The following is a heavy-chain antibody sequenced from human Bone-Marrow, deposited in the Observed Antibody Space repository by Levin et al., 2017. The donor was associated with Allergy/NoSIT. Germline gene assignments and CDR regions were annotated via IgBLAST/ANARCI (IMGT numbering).Heavy chain of an antibody. V-gene: IGHV3-9*01. Sequence: QAGGSLRLSCAASGFTFDDYAMHWVRQAPGKGLEWVSGISWNSGSIGYADSVKGRFTISRDNAKNSLYLQMNSLRAEDTALYYCAKDSSANWNYYRYNWFDPWGQGTLVTVSS. D-gene: IGHD1-7*01. CDR2: ISWNSGSI. CDR3: AKDSSANWNYYRYNWFDP. J-gene: IGHJ5*02. CDR1: GFTFDDYA.